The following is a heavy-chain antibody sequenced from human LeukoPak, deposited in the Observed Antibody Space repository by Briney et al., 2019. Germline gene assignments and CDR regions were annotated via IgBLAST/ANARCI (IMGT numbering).Heavy chain of an antibody. V-gene: IGHV3-21*01. Sequence: GGSLRLSCAASGFTFSSYTMNWVRQAPGKGLEWVSSISRSSSYIYYADSMKGRFTISRDNANNSLFLQMNSLRAEDTAVYYCAREKVAGTNPLFTRPNYYMDVWGKGTTVTVSS. D-gene: IGHD6-19*01. CDR2: ISRSSSYI. CDR1: GFTFSSYT. J-gene: IGHJ6*03. CDR3: AREKVAGTNPLFTRPNYYMDV.